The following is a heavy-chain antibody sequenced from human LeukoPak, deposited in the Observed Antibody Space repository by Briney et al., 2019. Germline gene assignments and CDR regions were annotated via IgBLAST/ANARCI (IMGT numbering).Heavy chain of an antibody. V-gene: IGHV3-9*01. Sequence: GRSLRLSCAASGFTFDDYAMHWVRQAPGKGLEWVSGISWNSGSIGYADSVKGRFTISRDNAKNSLYLQTNSLRAEDTALYYCAKDISEGIAAAGDYWGQGTLVTVSS. CDR1: GFTFDDYA. CDR3: AKDISEGIAAAGDY. J-gene: IGHJ4*02. CDR2: ISWNSGSI. D-gene: IGHD6-13*01.